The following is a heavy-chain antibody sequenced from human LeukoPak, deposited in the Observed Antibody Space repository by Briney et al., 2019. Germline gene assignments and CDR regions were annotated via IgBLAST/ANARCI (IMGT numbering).Heavy chain of an antibody. V-gene: IGHV3-7*01. CDR1: GFTFSSYW. J-gene: IGHJ4*02. Sequence: GGSLRLSCAASGFTFSSYWMSWVRQAPGKGLEWVANIKQDGSEKYYVDSVKGRFTISRDNAKNSLYLQMNSLRAEDTAVYYCATIPVGWPYYFDYWGQGTLVTVSS. CDR3: ATIPVGWPYYFDY. CDR2: IKQDGSEK. D-gene: IGHD2-8*02.